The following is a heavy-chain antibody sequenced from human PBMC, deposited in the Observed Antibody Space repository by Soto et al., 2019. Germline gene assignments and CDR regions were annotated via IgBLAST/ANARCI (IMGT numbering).Heavy chain of an antibody. CDR1: GGSISSYY. CDR3: ARDNSGLLWFGELSGGMDV. D-gene: IGHD3-10*01. Sequence: SETLSLTCTVSGGSISSYYWSWIRQPPGKGLEWIGYIYYSGSTYYNPSLKNRVTISVDTSKNQFSLKLSSVTAADTAVYYCARDNSGLLWFGELSGGMDVWGQGTTVTVSS. CDR2: IYYSGST. J-gene: IGHJ6*02. V-gene: IGHV4-59*12.